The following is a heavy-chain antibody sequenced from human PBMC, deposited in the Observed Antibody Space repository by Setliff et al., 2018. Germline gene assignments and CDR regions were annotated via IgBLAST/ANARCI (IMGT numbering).Heavy chain of an antibody. CDR2: IWHDGGNK. Sequence: GGSLRLSCAASGPAFSNYYMSWVRQAPGKGLEWVAVIWHDGGNKYHADSVKGRFTISRDNSKNTLYLQMNSLRPEDTAVYYCARTCSGSGCYAGLESWGQGTLVTVSS. J-gene: IGHJ4*02. D-gene: IGHD2-15*01. CDR3: ARTCSGSGCYAGLES. V-gene: IGHV3-30-3*01. CDR1: GPAFSNYY.